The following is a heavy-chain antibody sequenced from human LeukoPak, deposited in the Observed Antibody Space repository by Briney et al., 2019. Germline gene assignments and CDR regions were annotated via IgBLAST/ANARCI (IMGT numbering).Heavy chain of an antibody. D-gene: IGHD3-22*01. CDR2: IIPIFGTA. J-gene: IGHJ6*02. CDR1: GGTFISYA. CDR3: ARLDYYDSSGYYRNYYYYGMDV. Sequence: SVKVSCKASGGTFISYAISWVRQAPGQGLEWMGGIIPIFGTANYAQKFQGRVTITADESTSTAYMELSSLRSEDTAVYYCARLDYYDSSGYYRNYYYYGMDVWGQGTTVTVSS. V-gene: IGHV1-69*13.